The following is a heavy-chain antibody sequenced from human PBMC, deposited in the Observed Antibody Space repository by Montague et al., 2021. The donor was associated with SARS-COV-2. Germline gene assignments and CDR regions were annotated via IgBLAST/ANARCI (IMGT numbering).Heavy chain of an antibody. CDR1: GASITTYY. V-gene: IGHV4-59*01. CDR3: ASTYGGNLGYYYYYMDV. D-gene: IGHD4-23*01. J-gene: IGHJ6*03. Sequence: SETLSLTCSVSGASITTYYWSWIRQAPGKGLEWIAYIFHSGHTNYNPSLRSRVAISIDTSRDQFSLSLTSITAADTAVYYCASTYGGNLGYYYYYMDVWGKGTTVTVSS. CDR2: IFHSGHT.